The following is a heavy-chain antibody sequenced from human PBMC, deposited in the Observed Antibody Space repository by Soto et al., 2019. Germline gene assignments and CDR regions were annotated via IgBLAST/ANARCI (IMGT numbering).Heavy chain of an antibody. J-gene: IGHJ4*02. D-gene: IGHD2-21*01. CDR2: IRNKVMTYTT. Sequence: EVQLVESGGGLVQPEGSLRLSCVASGFTFSDHYMDWVRQAPGKGLEWVGRIRNKVMTYTTEYAASVKGRFTVSRDDSRNSLYLQMNSLKTEDTAMYYGTRVRRLTTPDYTDYWGQGTLVPASS. CDR3: TRVRRLTTPDYTDY. V-gene: IGHV3-72*01. CDR1: GFTFSDHY.